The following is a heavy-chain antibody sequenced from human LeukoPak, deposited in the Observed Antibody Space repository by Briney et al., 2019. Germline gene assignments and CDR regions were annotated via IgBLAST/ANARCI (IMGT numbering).Heavy chain of an antibody. J-gene: IGHJ4*02. CDR1: GYTFTGYY. Sequence: ASVKVSCKASGYTFTGYYMHWVRQAPGQGLEWMGWINPNSGGTNYAQKFQGRVTMTRDTSISTAYMELSRLRSDDTAVYYCARSGPRRGTAMVTLPSDYWGQGTLVTVSS. CDR3: ARSGPRRGTAMVTLPSDY. V-gene: IGHV1-2*02. D-gene: IGHD5-18*01. CDR2: INPNSGGT.